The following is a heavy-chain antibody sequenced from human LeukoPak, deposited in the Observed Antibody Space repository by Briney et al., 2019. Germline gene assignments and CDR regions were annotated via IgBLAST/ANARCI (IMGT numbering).Heavy chain of an antibody. J-gene: IGHJ4*02. CDR3: AKGGKWDVTPFDY. D-gene: IGHD1-26*01. V-gene: IGHV3-23*01. CDR1: GFTFTSYS. CDR2: ISGGGGST. Sequence: GGSLRLSCAASGFTFTSYSMNWVRQAPGKGLEWVSTISGGGGSTYYADSVKGRFTISRDNSKNTLYLQVNSLRAEDTAVYYCAKGGKWDVTPFDYWGQGTLVTVSP.